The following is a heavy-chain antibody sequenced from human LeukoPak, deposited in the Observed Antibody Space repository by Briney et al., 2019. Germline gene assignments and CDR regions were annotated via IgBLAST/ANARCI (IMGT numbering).Heavy chain of an antibody. D-gene: IGHD3-10*01. Sequence: ASVKVSCKASGYTFTGFCIHWVRQAPGQGLEWMGWLNPNSGGTNYAQNFQGRVTMTRDTSISTGYMELSRLRSHDTAVYYCARDLDNYSGSGSYYNGDPLFQHWGQGTLVTVSS. V-gene: IGHV1-2*02. CDR3: ARDLDNYSGSGSYYNGDPLFQH. J-gene: IGHJ1*01. CDR1: GYTFTGFC. CDR2: LNPNSGGT.